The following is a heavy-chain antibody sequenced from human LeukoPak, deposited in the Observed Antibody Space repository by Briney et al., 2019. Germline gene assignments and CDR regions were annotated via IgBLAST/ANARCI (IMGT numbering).Heavy chain of an antibody. CDR1: GGSFSGYY. J-gene: IGHJ4*02. CDR3: ARGRQYCIVVSCYHFDY. Sequence: PSETLSLTCAVYGGSFSGYYWSWIRQPPGKGLEWIGEINHSGSTNYNPSLKSRVTISVDTSKNQFSLKLSTVTAADTAVYYCARGRQYCIVVSCYHFDYWGKGTLVTVSS. D-gene: IGHD2-15*01. CDR2: INHSGST. V-gene: IGHV4-34*01.